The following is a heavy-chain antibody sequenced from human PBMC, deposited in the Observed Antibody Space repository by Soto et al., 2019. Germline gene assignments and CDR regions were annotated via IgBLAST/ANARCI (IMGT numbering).Heavy chain of an antibody. CDR2: INWNGNYI. V-gene: IGHV3-9*01. Sequence: VQLVESGGGLVQPGRSLRLSCTDSAFTFGDFAMHWVRQVPGKGLEWVSGINWNGNYIGYVDSVKGRFTVSRDNAKNSLYLQMNSLRPEDTALYYCARAPTGGTWPVYFDWWGRGTLVTVSS. CDR3: ARAPTGGTWPVYFDW. J-gene: IGHJ4*02. CDR1: AFTFGDFA. D-gene: IGHD2-15*01.